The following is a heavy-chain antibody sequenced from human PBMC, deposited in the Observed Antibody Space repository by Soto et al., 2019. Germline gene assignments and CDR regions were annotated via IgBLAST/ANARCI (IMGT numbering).Heavy chain of an antibody. D-gene: IGHD3-22*01. J-gene: IGHJ4*02. CDR1: GYSFTSYW. CDR3: ARCRHDSTGYPLFDY. Sequence: PGESLKICCKGSGYSFTSYWITWVRQMPGKGLEWMGRIDPSDSYTNYSPSFQGHVTISADKSISTAYLQWSSLKASDTAMYYCARCRHDSTGYPLFDYWGQGTLVTVSS. V-gene: IGHV5-10-1*01. CDR2: IDPSDSYT.